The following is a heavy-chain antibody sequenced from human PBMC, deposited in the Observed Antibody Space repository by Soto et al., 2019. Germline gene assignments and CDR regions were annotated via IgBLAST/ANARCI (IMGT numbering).Heavy chain of an antibody. CDR2: INYSGNT. J-gene: IGHJ4*02. CDR1: GGSFSDFY. CDR3: SCYARDY. V-gene: IGHV4-34*01. Sequence: QVQLQQWGAGLLKPSETLSFTCAVYGGSFSDFYWSWIRQSPGKGLEWLGEINYSGNTNYNPSLKTRITISVDTSKKELYLKLTSLTAADTAIYYCSCYARDYWAQGTLVTVSS. D-gene: IGHD2-15*01.